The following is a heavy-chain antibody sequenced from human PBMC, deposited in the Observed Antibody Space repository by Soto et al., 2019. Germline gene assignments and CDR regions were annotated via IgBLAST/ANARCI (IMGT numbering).Heavy chain of an antibody. CDR3: ARDRLIAARDFDY. D-gene: IGHD6-6*01. J-gene: IGHJ4*02. CDR2: ISSSSSYI. Sequence: GGSLRLSCAASGFTFSSYSMNWVRQAPGKGLEWVSSISSSSSYIYYADSVKGRFTISRDNAKNSLYLQMNSLRAEDTAVYYCARDRLIAARDFDYWGQGTLVTVSS. CDR1: GFTFSSYS. V-gene: IGHV3-21*01.